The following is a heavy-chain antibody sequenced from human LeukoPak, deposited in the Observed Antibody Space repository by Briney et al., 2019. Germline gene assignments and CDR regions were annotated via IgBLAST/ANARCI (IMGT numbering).Heavy chain of an antibody. J-gene: IGHJ4*02. CDR1: GYTFTGYY. Sequence: ASVKVSCKASGYTFTGYYMHWVRQAPGQGLEWMGWINPNSGGTNYAQKFQGRVTITTDESTSTAYMELSSLRSEDTAVYYCASRYYYDSSGLLPYWGQGTLVTVSS. D-gene: IGHD3-22*01. CDR3: ASRYYYDSSGLLPY. CDR2: INPNSGGT. V-gene: IGHV1-2*02.